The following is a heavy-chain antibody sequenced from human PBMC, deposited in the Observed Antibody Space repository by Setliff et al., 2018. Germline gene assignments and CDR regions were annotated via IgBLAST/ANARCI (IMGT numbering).Heavy chain of an antibody. J-gene: IGHJ4*02. D-gene: IGHD3-3*01. Sequence: SVKVSCKASGGTFSSYAISWVRQAPGQGLEWMGGIIPIFGTANYAQKFQGRVTMTTDTSTSTAYMELRSLRYDDTAVYYCVRAPRLEWILPTFDYWGQGTPVTVSS. CDR2: IIPIFGTA. V-gene: IGHV1-69*05. CDR3: VRAPRLEWILPTFDY. CDR1: GGTFSSYA.